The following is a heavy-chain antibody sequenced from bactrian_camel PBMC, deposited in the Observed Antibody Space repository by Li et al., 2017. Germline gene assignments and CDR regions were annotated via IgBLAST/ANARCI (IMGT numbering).Heavy chain of an antibody. V-gene: IGHV3S53*01. CDR3: AKDVGISWFPDEFHY. CDR2: IDSGRIT. Sequence: HVKLVESGGGLVQPGGSLKLSCTAYEYKYAYVTYDMSWYRQATGKEREFVSGIDSGRITRYADSVKERFTMSRDNDKNTVYLQLNRLKPDDMGMYYCAKDVGISWFPDEFHYWGQGTQVTVS. D-gene: IGHD3*01. CDR1: EYKYAYVTYD. J-gene: IGHJ4*01.